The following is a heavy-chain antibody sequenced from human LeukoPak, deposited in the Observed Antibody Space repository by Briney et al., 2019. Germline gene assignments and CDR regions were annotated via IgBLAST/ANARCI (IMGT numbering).Heavy chain of an antibody. CDR2: INPNSGGT. Sequence: ASVKVSCKASGYTFTGYYMHWVRQAPGQGLEWMGRINPNSGGTNYAQKFQGRVTMTRDTSISTAYMELSRLRSDDTAVYYCAREADYYDSSGYYPAFDYWGQGTLVTVSS. CDR3: AREADYYDSSGYYPAFDY. V-gene: IGHV1-2*06. CDR1: GYTFTGYY. D-gene: IGHD3-22*01. J-gene: IGHJ4*02.